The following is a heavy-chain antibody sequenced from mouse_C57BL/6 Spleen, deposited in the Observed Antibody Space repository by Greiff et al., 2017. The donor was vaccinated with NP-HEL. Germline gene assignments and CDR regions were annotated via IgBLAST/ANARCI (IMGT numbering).Heavy chain of an antibody. V-gene: IGHV1-82*01. D-gene: IGHD1-1*01. CDR2: IYPGDGDT. CDR3: ARLLRYGYYAMDY. J-gene: IGHJ4*01. CDR1: GYAFSSSW. Sequence: QVQLKQSGPELVKPGASVKISCKASGYAFSSSWMNWVKQRPGKGLEWIGRIYPGDGDTNYNGKFKGKATLTADKSSSTAYMQLSSLTSEDSAVYFCARLLRYGYYAMDYWGQGTSVTVSS.